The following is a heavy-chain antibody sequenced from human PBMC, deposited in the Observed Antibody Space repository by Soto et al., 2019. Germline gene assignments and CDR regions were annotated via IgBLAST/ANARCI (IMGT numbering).Heavy chain of an antibody. J-gene: IGHJ2*01. V-gene: IGHV3-23*01. CDR2: ISGSAAGT. D-gene: IGHD6-19*01. CDR1: GFTFSNYA. CDR3: AKSRSAVAAYWYFDI. Sequence: EEQLLESGGGLVQPGGSLRLSCTASGFTFSNYALNWVRQVPGKGLEWVAGISGSAAGTYYTDSVQGRFTTSRDNSKNTLYQQMNSLRAEDTALYYCAKSRSAVAAYWYFDIWGRGTLVTVSS.